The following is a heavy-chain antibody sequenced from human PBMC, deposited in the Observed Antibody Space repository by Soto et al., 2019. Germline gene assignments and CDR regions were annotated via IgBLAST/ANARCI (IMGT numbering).Heavy chain of an antibody. D-gene: IGHD3-22*01. CDR2: IIPIVDIP. CDR1: GGTFSSYA. V-gene: IGHV1-69*02. CDR3: AIHDSSCYYYMPDQLFDY. J-gene: IGHJ4*02. Sequence: QVQLVQSGVEVKKPGSSVKVSCKASGGTFSSYAINWVRQAPGQGLEWMGRIIPIVDIPHYAQKFQGRVTITADKSTSTAYMEVSSLRSDDTAVYYCAIHDSSCYYYMPDQLFDYWGQGTLVTVSS.